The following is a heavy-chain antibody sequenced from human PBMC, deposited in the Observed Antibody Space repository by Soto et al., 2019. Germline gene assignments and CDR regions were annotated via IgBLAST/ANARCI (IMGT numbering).Heavy chain of an antibody. V-gene: IGHV3-23*01. CDR1: GFTFSNYD. J-gene: IGHJ4*02. D-gene: IGHD2-15*01. CDR2: ISSTGINT. Sequence: EVHLLDAGGGLVQPGGSLRLSCAASGFTFSNYDMSWVRQAPGKGLEWVSGISSTGINTYYADSVKGRFTISRDNAQNTLHLPINSLRAEGPAVYFWATAKVGVSRLGYRGQGALVTVSS. CDR3: ATAKVGVSRLGY.